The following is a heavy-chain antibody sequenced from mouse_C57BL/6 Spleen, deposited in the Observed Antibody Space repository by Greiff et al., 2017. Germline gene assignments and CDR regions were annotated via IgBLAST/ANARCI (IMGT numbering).Heavy chain of an antibody. Sequence: EVQLQQSGPVLVKPGASVKMSCKASGYTFTDYYMNWVKQSHGKSLEWIGVINPYNGGTSYNQKFKGKATLTVDKSSSTAYMELRSLTSEDSAVYYCAREDYSNPFAYWGQGTLVTVSA. CDR1: GYTFTDYY. CDR3: AREDYSNPFAY. V-gene: IGHV1-19*01. D-gene: IGHD2-5*01. CDR2: INPYNGGT. J-gene: IGHJ3*01.